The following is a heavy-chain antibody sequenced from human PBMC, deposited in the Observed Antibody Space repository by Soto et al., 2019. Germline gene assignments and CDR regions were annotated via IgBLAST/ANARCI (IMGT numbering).Heavy chain of an antibody. V-gene: IGHV3-13*01. CDR3: ARDQLISSGWHHYYYYGMDV. CDR1: GSTFSSYD. CDR2: IGTAGDT. J-gene: IGHJ6*02. D-gene: IGHD6-19*01. Sequence: LRLSCAASGSTFSSYDMHWVRQATGKGLEWVSAIGTAGDTYYPGSVKGRFTISRENAKNSLYLQMNSLRAGDTAVYYCARDQLISSGWHHYYYYGMDVWGQGTTVTVSS.